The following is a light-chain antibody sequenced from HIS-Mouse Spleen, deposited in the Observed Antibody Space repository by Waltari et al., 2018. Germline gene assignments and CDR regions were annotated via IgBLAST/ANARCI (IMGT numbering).Light chain of an antibody. CDR2: GAS. CDR3: QQYYSTPYT. Sequence: EIVLTQSPGTLSLSPGERATLSCRASQSVSSSYLAWYQQKPGQAPRLLTYGASSRATGIPDRFSGRWSGTDFTFTISRLEAEDFAVYYCQQYYSTPYTFGQWTKLEIK. V-gene: IGKV3-20*01. J-gene: IGKJ2*01. CDR1: QSVSSSY.